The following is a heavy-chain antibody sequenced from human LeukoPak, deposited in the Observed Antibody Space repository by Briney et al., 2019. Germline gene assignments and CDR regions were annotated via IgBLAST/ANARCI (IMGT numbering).Heavy chain of an antibody. CDR2: IIPIFGTA. V-gene: IGHV1-69*06. CDR3: ARMVDTAMGNWFDP. Sequence: ASVKVSCKASGGTFSSYAISWVRQAPGQGLEWMGGIIPIFGTANYAQKFQGRVTITADKSTSTAYMELSSLRSEDTAVYYCARMVDTAMGNWFDPWGQGTLVTVSS. D-gene: IGHD5-18*01. J-gene: IGHJ5*02. CDR1: GGTFSSYA.